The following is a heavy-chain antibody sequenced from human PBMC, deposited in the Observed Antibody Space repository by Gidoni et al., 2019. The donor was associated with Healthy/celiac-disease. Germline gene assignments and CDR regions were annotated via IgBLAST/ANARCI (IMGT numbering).Heavy chain of an antibody. CDR2: IYHSGST. V-gene: IGHV4-4*02. CDR1: GGSISSSNW. CDR3: ARRESPRYCSGGSCPYYYGMDV. J-gene: IGHJ6*02. D-gene: IGHD2-15*01. Sequence: QVQLQESGPGLVKPSGTLSLTCAVSGGSISSSNWWSWVRQPPGKGLELIGEIYHSGSTNYNPSLKSRVTISVDKSKNQFSLKLSSVTAADTAVYYCARRESPRYCSGGSCPYYYGMDVWGQGTTVTVSS.